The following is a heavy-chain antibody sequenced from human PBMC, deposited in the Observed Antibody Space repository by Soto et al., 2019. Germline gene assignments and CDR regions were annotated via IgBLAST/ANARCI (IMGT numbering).Heavy chain of an antibody. CDR3: ARLGLTGTTYYYYYMDV. Sequence: PGESLKISCKGSGYSFTSYWIGWVRQMPGKGPEWMGIIYPGDSDTRYSPSFQGQVTISADKSISTAYLQWSSLKASDTAMYYCARLGLTGTTYYYYYMDVWGKGTTVTVSS. V-gene: IGHV5-51*01. CDR1: GYSFTSYW. J-gene: IGHJ6*03. CDR2: IYPGDSDT. D-gene: IGHD1-20*01.